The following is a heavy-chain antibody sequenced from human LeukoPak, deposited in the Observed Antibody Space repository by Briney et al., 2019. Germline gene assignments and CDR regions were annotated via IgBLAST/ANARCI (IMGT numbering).Heavy chain of an antibody. Sequence: SETLSLTCAVYGGSISSYYWSWIRQPPGKGLEWIGYIYYSGSTNYNPSLKSRVTISVDTSKNQFSLKLSSVTAADTAVYYCARGVVATKDFDYWGQGTLVTVSS. CDR2: IYYSGST. V-gene: IGHV4-59*01. D-gene: IGHD5-12*01. CDR3: ARGVVATKDFDY. CDR1: GGSISSYY. J-gene: IGHJ4*02.